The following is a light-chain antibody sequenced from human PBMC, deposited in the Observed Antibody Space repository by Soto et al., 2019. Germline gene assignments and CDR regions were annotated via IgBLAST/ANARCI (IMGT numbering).Light chain of an antibody. CDR3: QHSGTSPWT. Sequence: EIVLTQSPATLSLSPGERAALSCRASQTVGSAYLAWYQQKSGQAPRLLIYGTTGRAAGVPDRFSGSGSGTDFTLTINRLEPEDFAVYYCQHSGTSPWTFGQGTKVEI. CDR1: QTVGSAY. CDR2: GTT. J-gene: IGKJ1*01. V-gene: IGKV3-20*01.